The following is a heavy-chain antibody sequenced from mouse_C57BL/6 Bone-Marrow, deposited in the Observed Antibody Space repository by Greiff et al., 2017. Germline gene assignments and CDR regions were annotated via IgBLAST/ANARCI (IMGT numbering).Heavy chain of an antibody. J-gene: IGHJ1*03. V-gene: IGHV10-1*01. CDR3: VRHPSYDYDEDWYFDV. Sequence: EVQLVESGGGLVQPKGSLKLSCAASGFSFNTYAMNWVRQAPGKGLEWVARIRSKSNNYATYYADSVKDRFTISRDDSESMLYLQMNNLKTEDTAMYYCVRHPSYDYDEDWYFDVWGTGTTVTVSS. CDR2: IRSKSNNYAT. CDR1: GFSFNTYA. D-gene: IGHD2-4*01.